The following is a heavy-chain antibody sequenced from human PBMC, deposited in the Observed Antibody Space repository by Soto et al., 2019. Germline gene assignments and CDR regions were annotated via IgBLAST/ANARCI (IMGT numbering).Heavy chain of an antibody. CDR2: IYHSGST. Sequence: PPDTLSLTCAVSGGSISSGGYSWSWIRQPPGKGLEWIGYIYHSGSTYYNPSLKSRVTISVDRSKNQFSLKLSSVTAADTAVYYCARGLRAADFKGAFDIWGQGTMVTVSS. J-gene: IGHJ3*02. CDR1: GGSISSGGYS. V-gene: IGHV4-30-2*01. D-gene: IGHD6-13*01. CDR3: ARGLRAADFKGAFDI.